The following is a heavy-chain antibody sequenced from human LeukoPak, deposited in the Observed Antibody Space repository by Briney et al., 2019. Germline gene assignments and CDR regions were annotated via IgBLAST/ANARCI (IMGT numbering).Heavy chain of an antibody. D-gene: IGHD1-1*01. CDR2: IYYSGNT. Sequence: PSETLSLTCTVSGGSISSGGYYWSWLRQHPGMGLEWIVYIYYSGNTYYNPSLKSRLTISVDTSKNQFSLKLSSVTAADTAVYYCARVERSGDYFGDWRQGTLVTVSA. V-gene: IGHV4-31*03. J-gene: IGHJ4*02. CDR3: ARVERSGDYFGD. CDR1: GGSISSGGYY.